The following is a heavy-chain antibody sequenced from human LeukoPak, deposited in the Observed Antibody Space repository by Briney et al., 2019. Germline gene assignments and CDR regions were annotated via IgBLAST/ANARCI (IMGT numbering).Heavy chain of an antibody. CDR1: GGSISSYY. CDR3: ARENGNFYYLDY. D-gene: IGHD1-1*01. V-gene: IGHV4-59*01. Sequence: SETLSLTCTVSGGSISSYYWNWIRQPPGKGLEWIGYIYYSGSTNYNPSLKSRVTISVDTSKNQFSLKLSSVTAADTAVYYCARENGNFYYLDYWGQGTLATVSS. J-gene: IGHJ4*02. CDR2: IYYSGST.